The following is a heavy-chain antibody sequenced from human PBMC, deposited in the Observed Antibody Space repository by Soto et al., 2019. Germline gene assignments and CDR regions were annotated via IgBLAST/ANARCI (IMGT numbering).Heavy chain of an antibody. V-gene: IGHV4-31*03. D-gene: IGHD3-16*01. CDR3: ARTGTEYDYVWGGPPDPFDY. CDR1: GGSISSGGYY. CDR2: IYYSGST. J-gene: IGHJ4*02. Sequence: PSETLSLTCTVSGGSISSGGYYWSWIRQHPGKGLEWIGYIYYSGSTYYNPSLKSRVTISVDTSKNQFSLKLSSVTAADTAVSYCARTGTEYDYVWGGPPDPFDYWGQGTLVTVSS.